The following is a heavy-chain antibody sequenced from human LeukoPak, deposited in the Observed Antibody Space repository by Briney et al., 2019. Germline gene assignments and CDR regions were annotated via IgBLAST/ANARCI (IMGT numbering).Heavy chain of an antibody. CDR2: IYYSGST. J-gene: IGHJ6*02. Sequence: SETLSLTCTVSGGSIGSYYWSWIRQPPGKGLEWIGYIYYSGSTNYNPSLKSRVTISVDTSKNQFSLKLSSVTAADTAVYYCARVLRAYGRDVWGQGTTVTVSS. CDR3: ARVLRAYGRDV. V-gene: IGHV4-59*01. CDR1: GGSIGSYY.